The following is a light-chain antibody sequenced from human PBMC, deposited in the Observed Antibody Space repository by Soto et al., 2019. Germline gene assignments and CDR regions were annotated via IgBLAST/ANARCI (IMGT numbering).Light chain of an antibody. CDR3: QQSYSTPRT. Sequence: EIVLTQSPGTLSLSPADRATLSCRASETVTGKYLAWYQQKVGQAPRLLIFAASNRATGIPDRFSGSGSGTDFTLTISRLEPADFATYYCQQSYSTPRTFGQGTKVDIK. J-gene: IGKJ1*01. V-gene: IGKV3-20*01. CDR2: AAS. CDR1: ETVTGKY.